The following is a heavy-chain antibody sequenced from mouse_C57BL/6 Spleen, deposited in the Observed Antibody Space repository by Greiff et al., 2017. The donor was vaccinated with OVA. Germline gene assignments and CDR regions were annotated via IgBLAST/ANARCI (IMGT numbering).Heavy chain of an antibody. CDR3: ARRGKWFPFAY. CDR1: GYTFTDYY. J-gene: IGHJ3*01. CDR2: INPNNGGT. Sequence: VQLQQSGPELVKPGASVKISCKASGYTFTDYYMNWVKQSHGKSLEWIGDINPNNGGTSYNQKFKGKATLTVDKSSSTAYMELRSLTSEDSAVYYCARRGKWFPFAYWGQGTLVTVSA. D-gene: IGHD2-2*01. V-gene: IGHV1-26*01.